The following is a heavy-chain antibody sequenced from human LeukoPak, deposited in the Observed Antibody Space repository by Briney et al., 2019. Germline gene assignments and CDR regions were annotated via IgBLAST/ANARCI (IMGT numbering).Heavy chain of an antibody. D-gene: IGHD1-26*01. CDR3: ARTLSRWDPFDY. J-gene: IGHJ4*02. Sequence: SETLSLTCTVSDYSIRSVYYWGWIRQPPGKGLEWIGSIYHSGSTDYNPSLKSRVTISRYTSKNQFSLKLSSVTAADTAVYYGARTLSRWDPFDYWGQGTLVTVSS. V-gene: IGHV4-38-2*02. CDR1: DYSIRSVYY. CDR2: IYHSGST.